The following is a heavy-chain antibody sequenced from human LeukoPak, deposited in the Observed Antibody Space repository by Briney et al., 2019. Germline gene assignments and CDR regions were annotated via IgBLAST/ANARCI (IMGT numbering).Heavy chain of an antibody. CDR2: ISSSSTYI. CDR3: ASPTRQRLVP. V-gene: IGHV3-21*01. Sequence: PGGSLRLSCSASGFTFSSYSMNWVRQAPGKGLEWVSSISSSSTYIYYADSVKGRFTISRDNAKNSLYLQMNSLRAEDTAVYYCASPTRQRLVPWGQGTLVTVSS. J-gene: IGHJ5*02. D-gene: IGHD6-13*01. CDR1: GFTFSSYS.